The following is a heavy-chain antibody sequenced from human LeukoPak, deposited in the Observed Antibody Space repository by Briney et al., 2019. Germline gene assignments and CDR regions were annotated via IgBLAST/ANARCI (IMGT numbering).Heavy chain of an antibody. J-gene: IGHJ4*02. CDR3: VRHLYPHEAGTTASPPGY. V-gene: IGHV4-39*01. CDR2: TYYSGST. CDR1: GGSISRGSYY. Sequence: SETLSLTCTVSGGSISRGSYYWGWIRQPPGKGLEWIGSTYYSGSTYYNPSLKSRVTISVDTSKNQFSLKVNSVTAAETAVYYSVRHLYPHEAGTTASPPGYWGQGTLVTVSS. D-gene: IGHD1/OR15-1a*01.